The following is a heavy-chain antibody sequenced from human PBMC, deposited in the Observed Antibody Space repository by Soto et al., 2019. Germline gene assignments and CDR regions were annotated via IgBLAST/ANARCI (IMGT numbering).Heavy chain of an antibody. D-gene: IGHD7-27*01. CDR1: GFTLSQFG. CDR2: ISYDGSKE. J-gene: IGHJ6*02. Sequence: QVQVVEYGGGVVQPGGSLRLSCTASGFTLSQFGMHWVRQIPGKGLEWVALISYDGSKELYAASVQGRFTISRDISKNTLFLQMNSLSVDDRGKYYCARKLRASINWGNWFYNYDMDVWGLCTTVTVSS. CDR3: ARKLRASINWGNWFYNYDMDV. V-gene: IGHV3-33*01.